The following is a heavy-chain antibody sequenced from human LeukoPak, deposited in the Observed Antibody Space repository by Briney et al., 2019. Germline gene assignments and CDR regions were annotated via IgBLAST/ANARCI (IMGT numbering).Heavy chain of an antibody. CDR2: INHSGST. Sequence: PSETLSLTCAVYGGSFSGYYWSWIRQPPGKGLEWIGEINHSGSTNYNPSLKSRVTISVDTSKNQFSLKLSSVTAADTAVYYCARVGGSYLGWFDPWGQGTLVTVSS. CDR1: GGSFSGYY. V-gene: IGHV4-34*01. J-gene: IGHJ5*02. D-gene: IGHD1-26*01. CDR3: ARVGGSYLGWFDP.